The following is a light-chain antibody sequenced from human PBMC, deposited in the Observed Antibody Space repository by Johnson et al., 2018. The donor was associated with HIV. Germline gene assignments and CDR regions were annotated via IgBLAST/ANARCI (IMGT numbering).Light chain of an antibody. Sequence: QSVLTQPPSVSAAPGQKVTISCSGSNSNIGNNYVSWYQQLPGTAPKLLIYESTNRPSGIPDRFSGSKSGTSATLGISGLQTGDEADYYCGTWDSRLNVYLLGTGTKVTV. CDR1: NSNIGNNY. V-gene: IGLV1-51*02. CDR3: GTWDSRLNVYL. CDR2: EST. J-gene: IGLJ1*01.